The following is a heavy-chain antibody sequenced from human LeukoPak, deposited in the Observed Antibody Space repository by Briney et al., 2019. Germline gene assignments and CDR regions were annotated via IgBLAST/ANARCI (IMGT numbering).Heavy chain of an antibody. V-gene: IGHV3-23*01. CDR2: ISGGSGST. J-gene: IGHJ3*01. Sequence: PGGSLRLSCAASGFTFSSYAMIWVRQAPGKGLEWVSAISGGSGSTYYADSVKGRFTISRDNSKNTLYLQMNSLRGEDTAVYFCAKHFVVVPITSDGFDLWGQGTMVTVSS. CDR3: AKHFVVVPITSDGFDL. CDR1: GFTFSSYA. D-gene: IGHD2-2*01.